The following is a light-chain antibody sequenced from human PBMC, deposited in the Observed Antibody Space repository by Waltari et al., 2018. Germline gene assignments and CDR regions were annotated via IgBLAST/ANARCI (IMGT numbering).Light chain of an antibody. Sequence: EIVMTQSPATLSVSPGERATPSCRASQSVSSNLAWYPQKPGQAPRLLIYGASTRATGIPARFSGSGSGTEFTLTISSLQSEDFAAYYCQQYNNWPPLTFGGGTKVEIK. V-gene: IGKV3-15*01. CDR2: GAS. CDR3: QQYNNWPPLT. J-gene: IGKJ4*01. CDR1: QSVSSN.